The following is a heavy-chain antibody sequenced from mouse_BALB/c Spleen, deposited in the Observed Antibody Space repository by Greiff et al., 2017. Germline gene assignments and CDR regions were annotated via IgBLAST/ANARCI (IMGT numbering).Heavy chain of an antibody. D-gene: IGHD1-1*01. CDR1: GYNFTSYW. Sequence: VQLQQSGAELVKPGTSVKLSCKASGYNFTSYWINWVKLRPGQGLEWIGDIYPGSGSTNYNEKFKSKATLTVDTSSSTAYMQLSSLASEDSALYYCARRDYYGYCYFDVWGAGTTVTVSS. V-gene: IGHV1-55*01. J-gene: IGHJ1*01. CDR2: IYPGSGST. CDR3: ARRDYYGYCYFDV.